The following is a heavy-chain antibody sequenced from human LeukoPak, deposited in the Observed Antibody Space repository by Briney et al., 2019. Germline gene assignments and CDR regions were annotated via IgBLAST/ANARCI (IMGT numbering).Heavy chain of an antibody. V-gene: IGHV3-7*01. CDR2: IKQDGSEK. Sequence: GGSLRLSCAASGFTFSSYWMSCVRQAPGKGLEWVANIKQDGSEKYYVDSVKGRFTISRDNAKNSLYLQMNSLRAEDTAVYYCARDSGRSGYLASYFDYWGQGTLVTVSS. CDR1: GFTFSSYW. J-gene: IGHJ4*02. D-gene: IGHD3-22*01. CDR3: ARDSGRSGYLASYFDY.